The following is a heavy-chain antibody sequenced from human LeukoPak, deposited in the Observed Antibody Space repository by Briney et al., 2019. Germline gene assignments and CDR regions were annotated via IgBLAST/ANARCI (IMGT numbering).Heavy chain of an antibody. Sequence: GGSLRLSCAASGFTFNTYGMSWVRQAPGKGLEWVATIKQGGSENYYVDSVKGRFAISRDDANKSLYLQMNGLRVEDTALYYCVRGPHYGAYTDYFDYWGQGTLVTVSS. V-gene: IGHV3-7*01. D-gene: IGHD4-17*01. J-gene: IGHJ4*02. CDR1: GFTFNTYG. CDR3: VRGPHYGAYTDYFDY. CDR2: IKQGGSEN.